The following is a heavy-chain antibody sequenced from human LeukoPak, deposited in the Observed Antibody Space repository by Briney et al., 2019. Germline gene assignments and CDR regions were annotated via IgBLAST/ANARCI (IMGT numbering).Heavy chain of an antibody. CDR1: GFTFSSYG. CDR2: IWYDGSNK. D-gene: IGHD5-18*01. V-gene: IGHV3-33*01. CDR3: ARWGYSYGYYFDY. J-gene: IGHJ4*02. Sequence: AGGSLRLSCAASGFTFSSYGMHWVRQAPGKGLEWVAVIWYDGSNKYYADSVKGRFTISRDNSKNTLYLQMNSLRAEDTAVYYCARWGYSYGYYFDYWGQGTLVTVSS.